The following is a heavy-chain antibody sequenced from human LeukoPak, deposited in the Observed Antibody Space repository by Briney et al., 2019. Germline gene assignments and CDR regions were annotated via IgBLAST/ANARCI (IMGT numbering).Heavy chain of an antibody. CDR1: GGTFISYA. CDR2: IIPIFGTA. Sequence: GASVKVSCKASGGTFISYAISWVRQAPGQGLEWMGGIIPIFGTANYAQKFQGRVTITADESTSTAYMELSSLRSEDTAVYYCASSPVLRFLEWYKYYFDYWGQGTLVTVSS. J-gene: IGHJ4*02. V-gene: IGHV1-69*13. D-gene: IGHD3-3*01. CDR3: ASSPVLRFLEWYKYYFDY.